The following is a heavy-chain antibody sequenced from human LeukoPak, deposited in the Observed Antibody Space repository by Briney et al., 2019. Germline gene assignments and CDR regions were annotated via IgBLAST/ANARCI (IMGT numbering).Heavy chain of an antibody. V-gene: IGHV3-74*01. CDR2: INTDGSTT. J-gene: IGHJ4*02. CDR3: AKESGYDVDLEY. Sequence: PGASLRLSCAGSGFTFSTYWMHWVRQAPGGGLVWVSGINTDGSTTSYADSVKGRFTISRDNAKNTLYLQMTSLRAEDTALYYCAKESGYDVDLEYWGQGALVTVSS. CDR1: GFTFSTYW. D-gene: IGHD5-12*01.